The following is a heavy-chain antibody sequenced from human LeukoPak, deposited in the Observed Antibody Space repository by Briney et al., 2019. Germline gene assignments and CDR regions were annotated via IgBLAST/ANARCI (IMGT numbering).Heavy chain of an antibody. J-gene: IGHJ4*02. V-gene: IGHV3-23*01. CDR1: GFTFGSYA. Sequence: PGGSLRLSCAASGFTFGSYAMSWVRQAPGKGLEWVSAISGSGGSTYYADSVKDRFTISRDNSKNTLYLQMNSLRAEDTAVYYCAKRMTTGKNFDYWGRGTLVTVSS. CDR3: AKRMTTGKNFDY. CDR2: ISGSGGST. D-gene: IGHD4-17*01.